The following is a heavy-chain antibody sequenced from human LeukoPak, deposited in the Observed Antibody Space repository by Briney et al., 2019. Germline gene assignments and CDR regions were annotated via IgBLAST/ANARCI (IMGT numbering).Heavy chain of an antibody. CDR2: IYSGGST. CDR3: AREGITGTTNYYYGMDV. D-gene: IGHD1-7*01. Sequence: GGSLRLSCAASGFTVSSNYTSWVRQAPGKGLEWVSVIYSGGSTYYADSVKGRFTISRDNSKNTLYLQMNSLRAEDTAVYYCAREGITGTTNYYYGMDVWGQGTTVTVSS. CDR1: GFTVSSNY. V-gene: IGHV3-66*01. J-gene: IGHJ6*02.